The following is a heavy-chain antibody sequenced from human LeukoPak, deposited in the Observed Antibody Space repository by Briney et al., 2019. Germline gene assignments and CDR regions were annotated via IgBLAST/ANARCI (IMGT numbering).Heavy chain of an antibody. CDR1: GGSISSGGYY. CDR2: IYYSGST. V-gene: IGHV4-31*03. CDR3: ARGNSGSYSDAFDI. J-gene: IGHJ3*02. Sequence: SETLSLTCTVSGGSISSGGYYWSWIRQHPGKGLEWIGYIYYSGSTYYNPSLKSRVTISVDTSKNQFSLKLSSVTAADTAVYYCARGNSGSYSDAFDIWGQGTMVTVSS. D-gene: IGHD1-26*01.